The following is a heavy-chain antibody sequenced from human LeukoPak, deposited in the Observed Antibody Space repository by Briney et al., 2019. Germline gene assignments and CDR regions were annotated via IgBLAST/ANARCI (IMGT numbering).Heavy chain of an antibody. CDR1: GDTFGRYA. D-gene: IGHD2-15*01. J-gene: IGHJ5*02. CDR2: IIPVLSTA. CDR3: ARECLYCSGGSCYPNWFDP. Sequence: SVKVSCKASGDTFGRYAISWVRQAPGQGLEWMGGIIPVLSTANYAQKFQGRVTMTRDMSTSTVYMELSSLRSEDTAVYYCARECLYCSGGSCYPNWFDPWGQGTLVTVSS. V-gene: IGHV1-69*10.